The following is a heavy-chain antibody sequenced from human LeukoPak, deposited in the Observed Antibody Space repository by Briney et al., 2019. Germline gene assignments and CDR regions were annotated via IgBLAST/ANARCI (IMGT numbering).Heavy chain of an antibody. Sequence: SETLSLTCTVSGGSISSGGYYWSWIRQHPGKGLEWIGYIYYSGSTYYNPSLKSRVTISVDTSKNQFSLKLSSVTAADTAVYYCASLGYCSSTSCHDAFDIWGQGTMVTVSS. V-gene: IGHV4-31*03. CDR3: ASLGYCSSTSCHDAFDI. CDR1: GGSISSGGYY. D-gene: IGHD2-2*01. CDR2: IYYSGST. J-gene: IGHJ3*02.